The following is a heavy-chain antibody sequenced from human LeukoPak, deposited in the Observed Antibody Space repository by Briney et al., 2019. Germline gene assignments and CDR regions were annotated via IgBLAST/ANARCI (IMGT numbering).Heavy chain of an antibody. Sequence: PGGSLRLSCTAFGFTFSNYPINFVRQAPGKGLDWVSAISGSGTTIYYADAVRGRFTISRDNSKNTVYLQMNSLRAEDTAVYYCAKAGYCTNGVCYEYYYGMDVWGQGTTVTVSS. V-gene: IGHV3-23*01. D-gene: IGHD2-8*01. CDR3: AKAGYCTNGVCYEYYYGMDV. CDR2: ISGSGTTI. J-gene: IGHJ6*02. CDR1: GFTFSNYP.